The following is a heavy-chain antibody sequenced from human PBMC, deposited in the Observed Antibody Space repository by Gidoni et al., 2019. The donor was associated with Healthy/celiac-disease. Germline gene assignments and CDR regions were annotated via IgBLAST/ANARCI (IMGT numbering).Heavy chain of an antibody. CDR1: GFTFSSYG. CDR3: AKDRIQLWLRSSGMDV. CDR2: ISYDGSNK. Sequence: QVQLVESGEGVVPPGGSLRLSWAASGFTFSSYGMHWVRQAPGKGLEWVAVISYDGSNKYYADSVKGRFTISRDNSKNTLYLQMNSLRAEDTAVYYCAKDRIQLWLRSSGMDVWGQGTTVTVSS. D-gene: IGHD5-18*01. V-gene: IGHV3-30*18. J-gene: IGHJ6*02.